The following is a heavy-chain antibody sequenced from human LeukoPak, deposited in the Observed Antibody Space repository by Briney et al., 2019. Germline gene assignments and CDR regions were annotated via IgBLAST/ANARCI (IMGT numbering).Heavy chain of an antibody. J-gene: IGHJ4*02. CDR1: AYTFTDNY. V-gene: IGHV1-2*02. D-gene: IGHD3-3*01. CDR2: INPNSGGT. Sequence: ASVKVSCKASAYTFTDNYIHWVRQAPGQGLEWMGWINPNSGGTNYAQKFQGRVTMTRDTSISTAYMELSRLRSDDTAVYYCARVHDFWSGYPYYFDYWGQGTLVTVSS. CDR3: ARVHDFWSGYPYYFDY.